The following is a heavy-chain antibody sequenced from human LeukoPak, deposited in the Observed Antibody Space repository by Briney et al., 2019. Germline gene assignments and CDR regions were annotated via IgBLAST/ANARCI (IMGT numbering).Heavy chain of an antibody. D-gene: IGHD6-13*01. J-gene: IGHJ4*02. CDR2: INPSGGST. CDR3: ASSIGGYIAAAGFFDY. V-gene: IGHV1-46*01. Sequence: ASVKVSCKASGYTFTSYYMHWVRQAPGQGLEWMGIINPSGGSTSYAQKFQGRVTMTRDTSTSTVYMELSSLRSEDTAVYYCASSIGGYIAAAGFFDYWGQGTPVTVSS. CDR1: GYTFTSYY.